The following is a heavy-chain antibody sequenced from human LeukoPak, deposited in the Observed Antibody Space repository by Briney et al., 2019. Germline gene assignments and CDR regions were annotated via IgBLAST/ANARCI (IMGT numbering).Heavy chain of an antibody. CDR1: GFTFSSYA. J-gene: IGHJ3*02. CDR2: ISGSGGST. CDR3: AKDLGTFTMIVVVPQAFDI. D-gene: IGHD3-22*01. V-gene: IGHV3-23*01. Sequence: PGGSLRLTCAASGFTFSSYAMSWVRQAPGKGLEWVSAISGSGGSTYYADSVKGRITISRDNSKNTLYLQMNSLRAEDTAVYYCAKDLGTFTMIVVVPQAFDIWGQGTMVTVSS.